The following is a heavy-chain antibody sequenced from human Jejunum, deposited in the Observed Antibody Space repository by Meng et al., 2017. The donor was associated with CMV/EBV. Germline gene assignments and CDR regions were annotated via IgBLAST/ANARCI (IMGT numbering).Heavy chain of an antibody. CDR2: IGNGYSGSAM. V-gene: IGHV3-11*04. J-gene: IGHJ4*02. CDR3: AKDGVGAYLGSGSTQYYVDY. D-gene: IGHD3-10*01. Sequence: MVWIRQTPGRGLECILFIGNGYSGSAMYYADSVKGRFTVSRDNAENSLYLQMSSLRAEDTAVYYCAKDGVGAYLGSGSTQYYVDYWGQGTLVTVSS.